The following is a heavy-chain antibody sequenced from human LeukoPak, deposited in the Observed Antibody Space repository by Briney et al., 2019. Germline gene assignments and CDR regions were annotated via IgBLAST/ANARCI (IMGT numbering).Heavy chain of an antibody. CDR1: GGSISSYY. CDR3: ARGGGNGGGWVGHYYYMDV. V-gene: IGHV4-4*07. D-gene: IGHD4-23*01. Sequence: SETLSLTCTVSGGSISSYYWSWIRQPAGKGLEWIGRIYISGSTNYNPSLKSRVTMSVDTSKNQFSLKLSSVTAADTAVYYCARGGGNGGGWVGHYYYMDVWGKGTTVTVSS. J-gene: IGHJ6*03. CDR2: IYISGST.